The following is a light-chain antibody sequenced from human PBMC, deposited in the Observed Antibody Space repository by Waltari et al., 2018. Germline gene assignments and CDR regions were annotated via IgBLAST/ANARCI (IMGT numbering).Light chain of an antibody. CDR3: NSYAGSSSWV. Sequence: QSALTQPASVSGSPGQSITISCTGTSSAVGFYNYVSWYQQHPGKAPKLMIYDFSGRPAGVSNLFSGSKSGNTASLTISGLQAEDEADYYCNSYAGSSSWVFGGGTKLTVL. J-gene: IGLJ3*02. V-gene: IGLV2-14*01. CDR1: SSAVGFYNY. CDR2: DFS.